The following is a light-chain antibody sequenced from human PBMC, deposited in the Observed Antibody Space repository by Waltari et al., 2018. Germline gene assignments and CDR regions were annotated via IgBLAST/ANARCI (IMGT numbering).Light chain of an antibody. V-gene: IGKV4-1*01. Sequence: DIVMTQSPDSLAVSLGERATINCKSSQSVLYSSNNKNYLAWYQQKPGQPPKLLIYWASTRESGVPDRFSGGGSGTDVTLTISSLQAEDVAVYYCQQYYSTPRTLTFGGGTKVEIK. CDR3: QQYYSTPRTLT. CDR2: WAS. CDR1: QSVLYSSNNKNY. J-gene: IGKJ4*01.